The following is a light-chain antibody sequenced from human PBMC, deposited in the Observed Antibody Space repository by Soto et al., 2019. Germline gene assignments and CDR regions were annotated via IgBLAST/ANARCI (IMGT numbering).Light chain of an antibody. Sequence: EIVMTQSPATLSVSPGERATLSCRASQSVSSNLAWYQQKPGQVPRLLIYDAATRATGIPDRFSGSGSGTEFTLTISSLQSEDSAVYYCQEYNYWHPITFGGGTKVDIK. V-gene: IGKV3-15*01. CDR2: DAA. CDR3: QEYNYWHPIT. CDR1: QSVSSN. J-gene: IGKJ4*01.